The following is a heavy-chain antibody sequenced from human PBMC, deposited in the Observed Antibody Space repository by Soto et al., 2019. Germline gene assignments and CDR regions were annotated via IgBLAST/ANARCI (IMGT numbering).Heavy chain of an antibody. CDR2: TSITYSTI. Sequence: GGPLRLSWAASGCTCSSYSFNRVRKAQAKGLERESNTSITYSTIYYADSVKGRFTIARDNAKNALYLQMNSLRDEDTAVYYCASISAFWPPHRNSGMGVSGQGTTDTVTS. CDR1: GCTCSSYS. J-gene: IGHJ6*02. D-gene: IGHD3-3*02. CDR3: ASISAFWPPHRNSGMGV. V-gene: IGHV3-48*02.